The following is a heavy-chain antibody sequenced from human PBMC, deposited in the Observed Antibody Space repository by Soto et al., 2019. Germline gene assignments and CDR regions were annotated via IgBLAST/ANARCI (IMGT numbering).Heavy chain of an antibody. J-gene: IGHJ4*02. Sequence: GGSLRLSCAVSGFTVSRNYMSWVRQAPGKGLEWVSVIYSDGTTYYADSVKGRFTISRDNSKNTLFLQMNSLRAEDTAVYYCASSLYGIRYFDYWGQGTLVTVSS. CDR1: GFTVSRNY. V-gene: IGHV3-66*01. CDR2: IYSDGTT. D-gene: IGHD1-26*01. CDR3: ASSLYGIRYFDY.